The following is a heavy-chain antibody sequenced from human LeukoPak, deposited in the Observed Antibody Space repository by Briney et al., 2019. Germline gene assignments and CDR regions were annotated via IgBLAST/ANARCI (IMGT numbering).Heavy chain of an antibody. Sequence: AGGSLRLSCAAPGFTFSTYAMSWVRQAPGKGLEWVSAISGSGGSTFNADSVKGRFTISRDNSKNTLFLQMNSLRAEDTAIYYCAKDHPSGYYFDYWGQGTLVTVSS. CDR2: ISGSGGST. CDR1: GFTFSTYA. D-gene: IGHD1-14*01. V-gene: IGHV3-23*01. CDR3: AKDHPSGYYFDY. J-gene: IGHJ4*02.